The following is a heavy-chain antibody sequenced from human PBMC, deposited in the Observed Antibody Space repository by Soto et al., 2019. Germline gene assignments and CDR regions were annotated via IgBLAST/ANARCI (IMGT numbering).Heavy chain of an antibody. D-gene: IGHD6-13*01. CDR1: GFTFSSYG. CDR2: ISYDGSNK. V-gene: IGHV3-30*18. Sequence: GGSLRLSCAASGFTFSSYGMHWVRQAPGKGLEWVAVISYDGSNKYYADSVKGRFTISRDNSKNTLYLQMNSLRAEDTAVYYCAKEVVESSSWSLRYYYYYGMDVWGQGTTVTVSS. J-gene: IGHJ6*02. CDR3: AKEVVESSSWSLRYYYYYGMDV.